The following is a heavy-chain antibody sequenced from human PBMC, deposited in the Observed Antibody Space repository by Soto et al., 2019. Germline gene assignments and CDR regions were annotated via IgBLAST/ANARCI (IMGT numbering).Heavy chain of an antibody. CDR3: ALYCGGECSSPDFDH. J-gene: IGHJ4*02. D-gene: IGHD2-21*01. V-gene: IGHV3-21*01. CDR2: ISGSTTYI. Sequence: EVQLVESGGGLVKPGGSLRLSCTASGFTFKIYTMNWVRQAPGQGLEWVSSISGSTTYIYYADSVKGRFTISRDNADNSLYLHMNSLRAEDTAVYYCALYCGGECSSPDFDHWGQGTLVTVSS. CDR1: GFTFKIYT.